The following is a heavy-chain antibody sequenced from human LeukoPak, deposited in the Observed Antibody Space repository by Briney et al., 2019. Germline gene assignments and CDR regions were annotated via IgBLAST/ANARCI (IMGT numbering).Heavy chain of an antibody. CDR1: GYSFTTFG. J-gene: IGHJ6*03. CDR2: LSAHIGDT. D-gene: IGHD4-11*01. Sequence: ASVKVSCKASGYSFTTFGITWVRQAAGQGVEWMAWLSAHIGDTNYSQKFQGRVTVTSGTSTSTAYMELRSLKSDDTAVYFCARVAFSKYHYYMDVWGKGTTVTVSS. CDR3: ARVAFSKYHYYMDV. V-gene: IGHV1-18*01.